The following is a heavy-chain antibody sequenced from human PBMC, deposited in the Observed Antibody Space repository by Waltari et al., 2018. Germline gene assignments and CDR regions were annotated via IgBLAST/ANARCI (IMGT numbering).Heavy chain of an antibody. V-gene: IGHV3-30*18. CDR1: GFTFSSYG. Sequence: QVQLVESGGGVVQPGRSLRLSCAASGFTFSSYGMHWVRQAPGKGLEGVAVISYDGSNKYYADSVKGRFTISRDNSKNTLYLQMNSLRAEDTAVYYCAKGGDSSSEGYFDYWGQGTLVTVSS. CDR2: ISYDGSNK. J-gene: IGHJ4*02. D-gene: IGHD6-6*01. CDR3: AKGGDSSSEGYFDY.